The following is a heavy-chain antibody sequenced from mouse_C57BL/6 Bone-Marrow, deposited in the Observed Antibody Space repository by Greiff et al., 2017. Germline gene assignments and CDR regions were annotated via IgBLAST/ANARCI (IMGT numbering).Heavy chain of an antibody. CDR1: GYTFTDYY. CDR3: AREDDGYYFFYAMDY. V-gene: IGHV1-26*01. CDR2: INPNNGGT. Sequence: EVQLQQSGPELVKPGASVKISCKASGYTFTDYYMNWVQQSHGKSLEWIGDINPNNGGTSYNQKFKGTATLTVDKSSSTAYMELRSLTSEDSAVYYCAREDDGYYFFYAMDYWGQGTSVTVSS. D-gene: IGHD2-3*01. J-gene: IGHJ4*01.